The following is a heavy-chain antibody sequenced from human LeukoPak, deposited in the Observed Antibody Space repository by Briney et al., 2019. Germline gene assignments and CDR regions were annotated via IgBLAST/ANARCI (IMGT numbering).Heavy chain of an antibody. D-gene: IGHD3-22*01. Sequence: GGSLRLSCAASGFTFSSYAMSWVRQAPGKGLEWVSAISGSGGSTYYADSVEGRFTISRDNSKNTLYLQMNSLRAEDTAVYYCAKDPAIVVVYYFDYWGQGTLVTVSS. V-gene: IGHV3-23*01. CDR2: ISGSGGST. J-gene: IGHJ4*02. CDR1: GFTFSSYA. CDR3: AKDPAIVVVYYFDY.